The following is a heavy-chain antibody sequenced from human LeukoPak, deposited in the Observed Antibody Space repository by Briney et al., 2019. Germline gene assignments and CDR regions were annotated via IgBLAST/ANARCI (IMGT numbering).Heavy chain of an antibody. CDR3: ARDHNIVVVPAAISDY. CDR2: ISSSGSTI. J-gene: IGHJ4*02. D-gene: IGHD2-2*01. Sequence: GGSLRLSCAASGFTFSDYYMSWIRQAPGKGLEWVSYISSSGSTIYYADSVKGRFTISRDNAKNSLYLQMKSLRAEDTAVYYCARDHNIVVVPAAISDYWGQGTLVTVSS. V-gene: IGHV3-11*01. CDR1: GFTFSDYY.